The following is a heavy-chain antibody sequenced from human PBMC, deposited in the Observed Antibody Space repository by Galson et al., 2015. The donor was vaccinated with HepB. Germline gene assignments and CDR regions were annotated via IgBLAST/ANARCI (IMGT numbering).Heavy chain of an antibody. Sequence: SVKVSCKASGGTFSSYAISWVRQAPGQGLEWMGGIIPIFGTANYAQKFQGRVTITADESTSTAYMELSSLRSEDTAVYYCARVLFYCSSTSCANYYYYGMDVWGQGTTVTVSS. CDR2: IIPIFGTA. J-gene: IGHJ6*02. D-gene: IGHD2-2*01. V-gene: IGHV1-69*13. CDR3: ARVLFYCSSTSCANYYYYGMDV. CDR1: GGTFSSYA.